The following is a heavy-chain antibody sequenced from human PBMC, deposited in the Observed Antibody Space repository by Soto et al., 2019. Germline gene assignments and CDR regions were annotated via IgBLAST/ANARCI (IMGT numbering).Heavy chain of an antibody. J-gene: IGHJ2*01. V-gene: IGHV1-69*12. CDR1: GGTFISYA. D-gene: IGHD5-12*01. CDR3: ARVRDGYRLYWYFDL. CDR2: IIPIFGTA. Sequence: QVQLVQSGAEVKKPGSSVKVSCKASGGTFISYAISWVRQAPGQGLEWMGGIIPIFGTANYAQKLQGRVTITGDESTSTAYRELGSLRCEDMAVYYCARVRDGYRLYWYFDLGGRGTLVTVST.